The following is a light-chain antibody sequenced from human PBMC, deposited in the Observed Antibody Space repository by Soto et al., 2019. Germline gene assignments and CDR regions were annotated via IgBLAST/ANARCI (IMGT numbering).Light chain of an antibody. CDR3: NSYAGSNNVV. CDR2: EVS. V-gene: IGLV2-8*01. CDR1: SSDVGGYNY. Sequence: QAVVTQPPSASGSPGQSVTISCTGTSSDVGGYNYVSWYQHHPGKAPKLMIYEVSKRPSGVPDRFSGSKSGNTASLTVSGLQAEDEADYYCNSYAGSNNVVFGGGTKLTVL. J-gene: IGLJ2*01.